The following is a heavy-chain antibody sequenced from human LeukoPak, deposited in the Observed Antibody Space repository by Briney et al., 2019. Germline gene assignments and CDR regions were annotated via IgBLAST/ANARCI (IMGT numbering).Heavy chain of an antibody. CDR3: ARGIRRDGYKSSLHY. J-gene: IGHJ4*02. CDR2: MNPNSGNT. Sequence: ASVNVSCKASGYTFTSYDINWVRQATGQGLEWMGWMNPNSGNTGYAQKFQGRVTMTRTTSISTAYMELSSLRSEDTAVYYCARGIRRDGYKSSLHYWGQGTLVTVSS. D-gene: IGHD5-24*01. CDR1: GYTFTSYD. V-gene: IGHV1-8*01.